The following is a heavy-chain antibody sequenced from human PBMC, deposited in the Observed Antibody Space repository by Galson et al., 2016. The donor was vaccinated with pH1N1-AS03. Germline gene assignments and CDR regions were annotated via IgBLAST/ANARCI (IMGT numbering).Heavy chain of an antibody. CDR1: AGSISTYY. Sequence: LSLTCTVSAGSISTYYWTWIRQPPGRGLEWIGYIYFSGRTNCSPSLKSRANISLDRSRNQFSRNLNSVTAADTAVYYCARVRSEWLGVNSSWYGIDSGGQGTLVTVSS. CDR2: IYFSGRT. D-gene: IGHD2-2*01. CDR3: ARVRSEWLGVNSSWYGIDS. V-gene: IGHV4-59*12. J-gene: IGHJ4*02.